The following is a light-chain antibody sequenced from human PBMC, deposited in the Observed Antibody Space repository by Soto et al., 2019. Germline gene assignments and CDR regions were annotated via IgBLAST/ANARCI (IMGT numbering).Light chain of an antibody. J-gene: IGKJ1*01. CDR1: QSVSNNY. Sequence: FTQAPGPLSLSPGESAFLSCRASQSVSNNYLAWYQQKPGQAPRLLIYGASNRATGIPDRFSGSGSGTDFTLTISRLEPEDFAVYYCQQYGSSGTFGQGTKVDIK. CDR2: GAS. CDR3: QQYGSSGT. V-gene: IGKV3-20*01.